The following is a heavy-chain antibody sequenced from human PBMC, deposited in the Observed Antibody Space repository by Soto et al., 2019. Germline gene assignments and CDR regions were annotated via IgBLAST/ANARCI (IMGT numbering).Heavy chain of an antibody. D-gene: IGHD1-26*01. J-gene: IGHJ4*02. CDR3: ARQLPRQVGD. CDR1: GGSISSYY. Sequence: SETLSLTCTVSGGSISSYYWSWIRQPPGKGLEWIGYIYYSGSTNYNPSLKSRVTISVDTSKNQFSLKLSSVTAADTAVYYCARQLPRQVGDWGQGTLVTVSS. V-gene: IGHV4-59*08. CDR2: IYYSGST.